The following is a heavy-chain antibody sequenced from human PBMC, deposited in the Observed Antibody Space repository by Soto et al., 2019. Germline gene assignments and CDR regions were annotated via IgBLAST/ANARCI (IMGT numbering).Heavy chain of an antibody. Sequence: QVLLQESGPGLVKPSETLSLTCTVSGVPVNSGSFYWTWIRQPPGKGLEWIGFVSYSGPTNYNASLNGRVTLSVDTSRSQSSLKVPSVRAADTAVYYCARGATVTHSDYWGQGTLVTVS. D-gene: IGHD4-17*01. J-gene: IGHJ4*02. CDR1: GVPVNSGSFY. V-gene: IGHV4-61*01. CDR2: VSYSGPT. CDR3: ARGATVTHSDY.